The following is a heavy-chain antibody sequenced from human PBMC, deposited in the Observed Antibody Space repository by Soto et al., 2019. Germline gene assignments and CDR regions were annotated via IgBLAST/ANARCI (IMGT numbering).Heavy chain of an antibody. CDR3: AKDSAPGLVTNGYYYYYGMDV. Sequence: QVQLVESGGGVVQPGRSLRLSCAASGFTFSSYGMHWVRQAPGKGLEWVAVISYDGSNKYYADSVKGRFTISRDNSKNTLYLQMNSLRAEDTAVYYCAKDSAPGLVTNGYYYYYGMDVWGQGPTVTVSS. J-gene: IGHJ6*02. V-gene: IGHV3-30*18. D-gene: IGHD3-9*01. CDR1: GFTFSSYG. CDR2: ISYDGSNK.